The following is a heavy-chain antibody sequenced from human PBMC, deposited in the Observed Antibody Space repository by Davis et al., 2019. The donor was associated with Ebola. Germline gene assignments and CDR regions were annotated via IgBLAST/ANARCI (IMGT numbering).Heavy chain of an antibody. CDR3: ARKFMVRGVIVSGRWFDP. J-gene: IGHJ5*02. D-gene: IGHD3-10*01. Sequence: GESLKISCAASGFTFSSYAMHWVRQAPGKGLEWVAVISYDGSNKYYADSVKGRFTISRDNSKNTLYLQMNSLRAEDTAVYYCARKFMVRGVIVSGRWFDPWGQGTLVTVSS. V-gene: IGHV3-30-3*01. CDR1: GFTFSSYA. CDR2: ISYDGSNK.